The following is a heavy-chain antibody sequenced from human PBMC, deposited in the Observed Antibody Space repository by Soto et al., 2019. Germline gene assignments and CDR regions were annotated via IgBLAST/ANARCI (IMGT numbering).Heavy chain of an antibody. CDR2: ISGSGGST. D-gene: IGHD3-22*01. CDR1: GFTFSSYA. J-gene: IGHJ4*02. Sequence: TGGSLRLSCAASGFTFSSYAMSWVRQAPGKGLEWVSAISGSGGSTYYADSVKGRFTISRDNSKNTLYLQINSLRAEDTSVYYFAKYPGWGIVVVRPYYFDYWGQGTLVTVSS. V-gene: IGHV3-23*01. CDR3: AKYPGWGIVVVRPYYFDY.